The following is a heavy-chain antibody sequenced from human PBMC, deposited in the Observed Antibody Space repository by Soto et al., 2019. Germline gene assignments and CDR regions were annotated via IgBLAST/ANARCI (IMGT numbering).Heavy chain of an antibody. V-gene: IGHV3-23*01. CDR1: GFAFSDYA. J-gene: IGHJ4*02. Sequence: EVHLLESGGGLVQPGGSLRRSCAASGFAFSDYAVTWVRQAPGKGLEWVSDISDGDGATHYADSVKGRFTISRDDSKNTLYLQMHSLRAEDAAVYYCAKGRTFFDFWGQGTLVTVSS. CDR3: AKGRTFFDF. CDR2: ISDGDGAT. D-gene: IGHD3-16*01.